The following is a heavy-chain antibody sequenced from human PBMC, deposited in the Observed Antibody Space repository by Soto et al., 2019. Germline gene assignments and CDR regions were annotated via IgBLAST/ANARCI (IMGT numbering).Heavy chain of an antibody. V-gene: IGHV1-46*03. J-gene: IGHJ4*02. CDR1: GYIFTSYY. Sequence: ASVKVSCKASGYIFTSYYIHWVRQAPGQGLEWMGWINPFDGSRMFAQSFQGRVTMTWDTSTSTVYMEVSSLRSEDTAVYYCSRVDPGETSPFDHWGQGTLDTVSS. D-gene: IGHD3-10*01. CDR2: INPFDGSR. CDR3: SRVDPGETSPFDH.